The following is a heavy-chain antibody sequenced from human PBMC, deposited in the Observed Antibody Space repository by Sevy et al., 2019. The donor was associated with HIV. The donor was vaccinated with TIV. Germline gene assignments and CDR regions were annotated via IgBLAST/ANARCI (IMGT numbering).Heavy chain of an antibody. CDR2: ISSSGSTI. CDR3: ARNRGYDSSGYYTPPYYYMDV. Sequence: GGSLRLSCAASGFTFSSYEMNWVRQAPGKGLEWVSYISSSGSTIYYAYSVKGRFTISRDNAKNSLYLQMNSLRAEDTAVYYCARNRGYDSSGYYTPPYYYMDVWGKGTTVTVSS. D-gene: IGHD3-22*01. J-gene: IGHJ6*03. V-gene: IGHV3-48*03. CDR1: GFTFSSYE.